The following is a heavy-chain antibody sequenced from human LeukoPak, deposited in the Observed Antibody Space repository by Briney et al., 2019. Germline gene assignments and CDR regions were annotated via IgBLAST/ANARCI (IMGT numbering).Heavy chain of an antibody. CDR1: GGSFSGYY. Sequence: SETLSLTCTVYGGSFSGYYWSWIRQPPGKGLEWIGEINHTGSTNFNPSLKSRVITSLDTSKTQFSLTLSSVTAADTAVYYCARSIMTTVTTFGYWGQGTLVTVSS. CDR2: INHTGST. V-gene: IGHV4-34*01. J-gene: IGHJ4*02. CDR3: ARSIMTTVTTFGY. D-gene: IGHD4-17*01.